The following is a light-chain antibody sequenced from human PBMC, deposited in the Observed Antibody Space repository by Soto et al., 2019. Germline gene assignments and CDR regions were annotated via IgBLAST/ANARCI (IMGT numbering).Light chain of an antibody. Sequence: QSVLTQPPSASGSPGQSVTISCTETSSDIGDYNFVSWYQHHPGKAPKLIIYEASKRPSGVPDRFSASKSGNTASLTVSGLQAEDEADYYCSSYAGDSGFLFGGGTKLTVL. V-gene: IGLV2-8*01. CDR3: SSYAGDSGFL. CDR1: SSDIGDYNF. J-gene: IGLJ2*01. CDR2: EAS.